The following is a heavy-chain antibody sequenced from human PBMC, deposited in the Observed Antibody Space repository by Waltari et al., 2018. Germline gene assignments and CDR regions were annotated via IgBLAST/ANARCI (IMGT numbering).Heavy chain of an antibody. CDR2: VDPEVGET. V-gene: IGHV1-69-2*01. CDR1: GYTFTDYY. J-gene: IGHJ4*02. D-gene: IGHD1-26*01. CDR3: SIWAHGRSYFGFDY. Sequence: EVQLVQSGAEVKKPGATVKISCKASGYTFTDYYMHWVQQAPGKGLEWMGRVDPEVGETMYADNFQGIFTITADTSTDTAYRELSSLRSDDTAVEYCSIWAHGRSYFGFDYWGQGTLVTVSS.